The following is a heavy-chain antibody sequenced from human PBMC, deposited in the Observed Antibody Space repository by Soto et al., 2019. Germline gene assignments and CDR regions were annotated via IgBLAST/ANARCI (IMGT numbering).Heavy chain of an antibody. V-gene: IGHV3-23*01. D-gene: IGHD3-3*01. Sequence: GGSLRLSCAASGFTFSSYVMTWVRQAPGKGLEWVSVMSGSGASTYYADSVRGRITISRDNSKNTLYLEMNSLRAEDTAVYYCAKDSARDFWSGFSGLDVWGQGTTVTVSS. CDR1: GFTFSSYV. J-gene: IGHJ6*02. CDR3: AKDSARDFWSGFSGLDV. CDR2: MSGSGAST.